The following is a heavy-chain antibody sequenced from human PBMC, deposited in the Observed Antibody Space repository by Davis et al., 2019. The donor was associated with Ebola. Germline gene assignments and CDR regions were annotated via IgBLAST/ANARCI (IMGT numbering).Heavy chain of an antibody. CDR2: ISDSSTTI. CDR1: GFTFSAYS. Sequence: PGGFLRLSCAASGFTFSAYSMNWVRQAPGKGLEWVSYISDSSTTIYYADSVKGRFTISRDNAKNSLYLQMNSLRAEDTAVYYCAREMVRGVISANGMDVWGQGTTVTVSS. CDR3: AREMVRGVISANGMDV. J-gene: IGHJ6*02. D-gene: IGHD3-10*01. V-gene: IGHV3-48*01.